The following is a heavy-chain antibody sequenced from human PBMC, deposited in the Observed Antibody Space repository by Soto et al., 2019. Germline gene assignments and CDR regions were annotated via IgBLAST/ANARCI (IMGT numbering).Heavy chain of an antibody. J-gene: IGHJ6*02. V-gene: IGHV1-18*01. CDR1: GYTFSSYG. CDR2: ISGYNGNT. D-gene: IGHD3-10*01. CDR3: ARDDVVVRGVYYYYDRDV. Sequence: QAQLVQSGAEVKKPGASVKVSGKASGYTFSSYGITWVRQAPGQGLEWMAWISGYNGNTNYAQNLQRRVTMTTDTSTNTAYMELRSLRSDDTAVYCGARDDVVVRGVYYYYDRDVWGQGTTVTVSS.